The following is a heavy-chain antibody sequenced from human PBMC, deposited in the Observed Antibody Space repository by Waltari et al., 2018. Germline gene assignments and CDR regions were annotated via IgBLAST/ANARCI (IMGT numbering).Heavy chain of an antibody. J-gene: IGHJ4*02. V-gene: IGHV4-38-2*02. D-gene: IGHD3-22*01. Sequence: QVQLQESGPGLVKPSGTLSLTCSVSEYSISTGFYWGWVRQTPGKGLEWIGSIYHLGNTRYNPPLNIRAAVSMDMSKNQFSLRLTAVTAADTAVYYCARHRLDRGDSFDFWGQGVLVTVSS. CDR3: ARHRLDRGDSFDF. CDR2: IYHLGNT. CDR1: EYSISTGFY.